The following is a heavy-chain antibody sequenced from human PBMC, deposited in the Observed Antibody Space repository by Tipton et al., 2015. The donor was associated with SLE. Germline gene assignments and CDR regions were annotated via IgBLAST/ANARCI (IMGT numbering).Heavy chain of an antibody. CDR1: GGSISSSSYY. CDR3: ARVVPYGSHCSGGSCYSDAFDI. D-gene: IGHD2-15*01. V-gene: IGHV4-39*07. CDR2: IYYSGST. J-gene: IGHJ3*02. Sequence: TLSLTCTVSGGSISSSSYYWGWIRQPPGKGLEWIGSIYYSGSTYYTPSLKSRGTISVDTSKNQLSLKLSSVTAADTAVYYCARVVPYGSHCSGGSCYSDAFDIWGQGTMVTVSS.